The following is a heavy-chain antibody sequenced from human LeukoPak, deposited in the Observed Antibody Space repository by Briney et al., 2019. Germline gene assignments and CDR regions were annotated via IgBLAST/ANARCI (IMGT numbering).Heavy chain of an antibody. V-gene: IGHV3-33*01. CDR1: GFIFSSYG. CDR2: IWYDGSNK. D-gene: IGHD3-3*01. J-gene: IGHJ4*02. CDR3: ARDQYDTWSRRGNFDS. Sequence: GGSLRLSCAASGFIFSSYGMHWVRQAPGKGLEWVAIIWYDGSNKYYADSAKGRFTISRDNTKNSLYLQMNSLRVEDTAVFYCARDQYDTWSRRGNFDSWGQGTLVIVSS.